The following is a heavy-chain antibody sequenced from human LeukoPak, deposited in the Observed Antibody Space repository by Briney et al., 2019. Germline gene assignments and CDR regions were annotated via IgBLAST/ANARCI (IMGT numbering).Heavy chain of an antibody. D-gene: IGHD2/OR15-2a*01. J-gene: IGHJ4*02. Sequence: GGSLRLSCAASGFTFSSYGMHWVRQAPGKGPEWVAVIWYDGSNKYYADSVKGRFTISRDNSKNTLYLQMNSLRAEDTAVYYCARDWNRIPLHWGQGTLVTVSS. CDR2: IWYDGSNK. V-gene: IGHV3-33*01. CDR1: GFTFSSYG. CDR3: ARDWNRIPLH.